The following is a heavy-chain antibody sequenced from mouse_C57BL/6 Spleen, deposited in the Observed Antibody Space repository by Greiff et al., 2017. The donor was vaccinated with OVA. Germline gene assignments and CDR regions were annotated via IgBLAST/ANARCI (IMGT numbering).Heavy chain of an antibody. CDR2: IDPEDGDT. CDR3: TSYYGSRNFDY. Sequence: VHVKQSGAELVRPGASVKLSCTASGFNIKDYYMHWVKQRPEQGLEWIGRIDPEDGDTEYAPKFQGKATLTADTSSNTAYLQLSSLTSEDTAVYYCTSYYGSRNFDYWGKGTTLTVSS. CDR1: GFNIKDYY. V-gene: IGHV14-1*01. D-gene: IGHD1-1*01. J-gene: IGHJ2*01.